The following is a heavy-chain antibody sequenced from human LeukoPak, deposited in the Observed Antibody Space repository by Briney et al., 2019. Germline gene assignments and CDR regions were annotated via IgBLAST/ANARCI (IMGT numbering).Heavy chain of an antibody. CDR2: IYYSGST. V-gene: IGHV4-59*01. CDR3: ARGGYDFWSGPTRINWFDP. D-gene: IGHD3-3*01. CDR1: GGSISSYY. J-gene: IGHJ5*02. Sequence: SETLSLTCTVSGGSISSYYWSWIRQPPGKGLERIGYIYYSGSTNYNPSLKSRVTISVDTSKNQFSLKLSSVTAADTAVYYCARGGYDFWSGPTRINWFDPWGQGTLVTVSS.